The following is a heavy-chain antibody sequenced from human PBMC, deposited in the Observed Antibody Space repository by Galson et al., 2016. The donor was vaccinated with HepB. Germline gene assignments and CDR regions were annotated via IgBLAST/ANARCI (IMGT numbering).Heavy chain of an antibody. Sequence: SLRLSCAASGFTFSNYWMHWVRQAPGKGLVWVARINSDEDSTKYADSVKGRFTISRDNAKNTVYLEMNSLRADDTAVYYCVRDPGLLWLGELSLGDYWGRGTLVSVSS. D-gene: IGHD3-10*01. CDR1: GFTFSNYW. V-gene: IGHV3-74*01. CDR3: VRDPGLLWLGELSLGDY. J-gene: IGHJ4*02. CDR2: INSDEDST.